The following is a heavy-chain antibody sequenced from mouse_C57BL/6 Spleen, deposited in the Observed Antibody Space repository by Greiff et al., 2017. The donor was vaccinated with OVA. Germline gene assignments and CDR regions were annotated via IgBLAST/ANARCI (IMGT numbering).Heavy chain of an antibody. D-gene: IGHD2-1*01. CDR3: TPPRLQSIDY. Sequence: VQLQQSGAELVRPGASVKLSCTASGFNIKDDYMHWVKQRPEQGLEWIGWIYPENGDTEYASKFQGKATITADTSSNTAYLQLSSLTSEVTAVYYCTPPRLQSIDYWGQGTLVTVSA. V-gene: IGHV14-4*01. CDR1: GFNIKDDY. J-gene: IGHJ3*01. CDR2: IYPENGDT.